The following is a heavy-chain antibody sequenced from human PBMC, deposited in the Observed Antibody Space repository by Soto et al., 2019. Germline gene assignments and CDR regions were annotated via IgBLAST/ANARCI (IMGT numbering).Heavy chain of an antibody. CDR1: AGSFSHYY. CDR2: IKYGGSS. CDR3: ARAGGTTVTGLWHFDS. Sequence: SETLSLTCAVSAGSFSHYYWHWIRQSPGKGMEWIGKIKYGGSSNYNPSLGSRVSISVDMSKNQFSLRLSSVTAADTAVYYCARAGGTTVTGLWHFDSWGQGTLVTVSS. V-gene: IGHV4-34*01. D-gene: IGHD4-17*01. J-gene: IGHJ4*02.